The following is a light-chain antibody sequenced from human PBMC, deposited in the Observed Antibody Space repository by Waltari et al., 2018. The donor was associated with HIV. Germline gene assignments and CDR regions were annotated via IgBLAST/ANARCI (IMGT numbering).Light chain of an antibody. Sequence: QLVLSQSPSASASLGASVKLTCTLSRGHSSYAIAWPQQQPEKGPQYLMKVNSDGSHTKGDGIPDRFSGSSSGAERYLTISSLQSEDEADYYCQTWVTGILVFGGGTKLTVL. J-gene: IGLJ3*02. V-gene: IGLV4-69*01. CDR2: VNSDGSH. CDR3: QTWVTGILV. CDR1: RGHSSYA.